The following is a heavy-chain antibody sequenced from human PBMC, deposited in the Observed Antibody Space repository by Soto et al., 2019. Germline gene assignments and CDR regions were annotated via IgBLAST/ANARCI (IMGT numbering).Heavy chain of an antibody. V-gene: IGHV4-38-2*01. Sequence: SETLSLTCAVSGYSLSSGYFWGWIRQPPGKGLEWIGSIYHSESTYYNSSLKSRVTISVDTSKNRFSLQLSSVTAADTAVYYCARGRYSGYDRYYFDYWGQGTLVTVSS. J-gene: IGHJ4*02. CDR2: IYHSEST. CDR1: GYSLSSGYF. D-gene: IGHD5-12*01. CDR3: ARGRYSGYDRYYFDY.